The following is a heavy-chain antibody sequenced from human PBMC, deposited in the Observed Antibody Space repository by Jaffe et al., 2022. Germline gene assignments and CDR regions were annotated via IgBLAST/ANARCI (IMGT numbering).Heavy chain of an antibody. CDR1: GFTFSSYG. CDR2: ISYDGSNK. J-gene: IGHJ6*03. V-gene: IGHV3-30*18. Sequence: QVQLVESGGGVVQPGRSLRLSCAASGFTFSSYGMHWVRQAPGKGLEWVAVISYDGSNKYYADSVKGRFTISRDNSKNTLYLQMNSLRAEDTAVYYCAKDGQYCSSTSCYHYYYYYYMDVWGKGTTVTVSS. D-gene: IGHD2-2*01. CDR3: AKDGQYCSSTSCYHYYYYYYMDV.